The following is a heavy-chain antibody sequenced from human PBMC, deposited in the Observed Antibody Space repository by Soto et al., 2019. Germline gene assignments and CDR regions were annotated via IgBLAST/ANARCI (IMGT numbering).Heavy chain of an antibody. CDR3: ARQPAISIVQDTIIDY. CDR2: IYYSGST. CDR1: GGSISSSSYY. J-gene: IGHJ4*02. D-gene: IGHD5-18*01. V-gene: IGHV4-39*01. Sequence: SETLSLTCTVSGGSISSSSYYWGWIRQPPGKGLEWIGSIYYSGSTYYNPSLKSRVTISVDTSKNQFSLKLSSVTAADTAVYYCARQPAISIVQDTIIDYWGQGTLVTVSS.